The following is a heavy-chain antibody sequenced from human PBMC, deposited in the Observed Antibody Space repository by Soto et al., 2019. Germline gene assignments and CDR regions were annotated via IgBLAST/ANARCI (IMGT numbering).Heavy chain of an antibody. J-gene: IGHJ4*02. V-gene: IGHV3-30-3*01. CDR1: GFTLSSYA. D-gene: IGHD6-19*01. CDR3: AREVEYTSAFGISSSFDY. Sequence: PGGSLRLSCAASGFTLSSYAIHWVRQAPGKGLEWVTVISKGGSKLYFADSVKGRFTISRDNSKNTLYLQMNSLRSEDTAVYYCAREVEYTSAFGISSSFDYWGQGTLVTVSS. CDR2: ISKGGSKL.